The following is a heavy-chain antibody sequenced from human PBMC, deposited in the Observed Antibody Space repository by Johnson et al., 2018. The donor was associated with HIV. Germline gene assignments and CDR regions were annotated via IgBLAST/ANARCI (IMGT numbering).Heavy chain of an antibody. J-gene: IGHJ3*02. D-gene: IGHD1-1*01. V-gene: IGHV3-43*01. Sequence: VHLVESGGVVVQPGGSLRLSCAASGFTFDDYTMHWVRQAPGKGLEWVSLISWDGGSTYYADSVKGRFTISRDNSKNSLYLQMNSLRAEDTAVYYCAKPSTESAFDIWGQGTMVTVSA. CDR1: GFTFDDYT. CDR2: ISWDGGST. CDR3: AKPSTESAFDI.